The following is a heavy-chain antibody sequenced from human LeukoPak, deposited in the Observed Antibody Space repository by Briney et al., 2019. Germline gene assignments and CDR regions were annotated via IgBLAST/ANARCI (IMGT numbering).Heavy chain of an antibody. CDR1: GGSISSGGYY. V-gene: IGHV4-31*03. D-gene: IGHD3-3*01. CDR3: ARALLAGVAPHPPAEYFQH. J-gene: IGHJ1*01. CDR2: IYYSGST. Sequence: SQTLSLTCTVSGGSISSGGYYWSWIRQHPGKGLEWIGYIYYSGSTYYNPSLKSRVTISVVTSKNQFSLKLSSVTAADTAVYYCARALLAGVAPHPPAEYFQHWGQGTLVTVSS.